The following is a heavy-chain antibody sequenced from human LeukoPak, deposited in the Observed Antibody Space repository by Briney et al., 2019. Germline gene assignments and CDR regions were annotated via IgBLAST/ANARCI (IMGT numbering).Heavy chain of an antibody. CDR3: ARPPQGSSGSKGFDY. CDR2: IYPGDSDT. Sequence: HGASLKISCKGSGYSFTSYWIVWVRQMPGKGLELMGIIYPGDSDTRYSPSFQGQVTISADKSINIAYLQWNSLKASDTAMYFCARPPQGSSGSKGFDYWGQGTLVTVSS. CDR1: GYSFTSYW. D-gene: IGHD6-19*01. V-gene: IGHV5-51*01. J-gene: IGHJ4*02.